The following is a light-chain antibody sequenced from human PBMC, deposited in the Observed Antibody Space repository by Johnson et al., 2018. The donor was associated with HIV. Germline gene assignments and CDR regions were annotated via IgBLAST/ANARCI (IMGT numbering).Light chain of an antibody. CDR3: GTWDSSLNV. V-gene: IGLV1-51*02. J-gene: IGLJ1*01. CDR2: ENN. CDR1: SSNIGNNY. Sequence: QSALTQPPSVSAAPGQKVTISCSGSSSNIGNNYVSWYQQFPGTAPKLLIYENNKRPSGITDRFSGSKSGTSATLGITGLQTGDEADYYCGTWDSSLNVFGTGTKVTVL.